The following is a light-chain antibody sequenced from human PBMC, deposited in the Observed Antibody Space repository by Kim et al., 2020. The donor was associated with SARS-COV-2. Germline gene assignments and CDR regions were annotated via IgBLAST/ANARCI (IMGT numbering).Light chain of an antibody. Sequence: SLSPRERATRSGRASQSVSSYLDWYQQKPGQAPRLLIYDGSNRATGIPARVSGSGSGTDFTLTISNLEPEDFAVYYWQQRSNWLTFGGGTKVDIK. V-gene: IGKV3-11*01. J-gene: IGKJ4*01. CDR3: QQRSNWLT. CDR2: DGS. CDR1: QSVSSY.